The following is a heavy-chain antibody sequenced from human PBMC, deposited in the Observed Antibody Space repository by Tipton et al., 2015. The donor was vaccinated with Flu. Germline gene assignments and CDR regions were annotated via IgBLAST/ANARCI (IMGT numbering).Heavy chain of an antibody. CDR1: GDSISSGGHY. J-gene: IGHJ4*02. CDR3: ARDLGSSGSFDY. CDR2: IYYSGST. Sequence: TLSLTCTVSGDSISSGGHYWSWIRQPPGKGLEWIGYIYYSGSTNYNPSLKSRVTISVDTSKNQFSLKLSSVTAADTAVYYCARDLGSSGSFDYWGQGTLVTVSS. V-gene: IGHV4-61*08. D-gene: IGHD6-13*01.